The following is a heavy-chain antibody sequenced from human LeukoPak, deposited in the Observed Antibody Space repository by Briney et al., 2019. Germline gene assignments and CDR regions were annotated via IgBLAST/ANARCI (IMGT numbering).Heavy chain of an antibody. CDR2: MNANNGST. J-gene: IGHJ5*02. D-gene: IGHD2-2*01. CDR1: GYTFTSYD. Sequence: GASVKVSCKASGYTFTSYDINWVRQAPGQGLEWMGWMNANNGSTGYAQKFQGRVTMTRSTSISTAYMELNSLRSDDTAVYYCAREYCSSNRCSGGWYFDPWGQGTLVTVSS. CDR3: AREYCSSNRCSGGWYFDP. V-gene: IGHV1-8*01.